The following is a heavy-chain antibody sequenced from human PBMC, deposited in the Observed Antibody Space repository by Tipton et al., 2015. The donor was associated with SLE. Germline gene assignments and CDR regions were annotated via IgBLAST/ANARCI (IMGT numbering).Heavy chain of an antibody. CDR1: GFTFTTYA. CDR2: MSGSGGST. D-gene: IGHD5-18*01. J-gene: IGHJ3*01. CDR3: AKDVPDTSMVLGAFDF. Sequence: SLRLSCATSGFTFTTYALSWVRQAPGKGLEWVSAMSGSGGSTYYADSVKGRFTISRDNSQNMLYLQMNSLRAEDTAVYYCAKDVPDTSMVLGAFDFWGQGTGVTVSS. V-gene: IGHV3-23*01.